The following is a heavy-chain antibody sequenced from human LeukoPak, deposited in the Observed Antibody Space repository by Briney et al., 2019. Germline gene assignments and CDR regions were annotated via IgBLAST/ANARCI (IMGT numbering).Heavy chain of an antibody. V-gene: IGHV3-74*01. Sequence: GGSLRLSCAASGFTFSSYWMRWVRQAPGKGLVWVSRINSDGSSTSYADSVKGRFTISRDNAKNTLYLQMNSLRAEDTAVYYCARDRDYASFDYWGQGTLVTVSS. J-gene: IGHJ4*02. CDR3: ARDRDYASFDY. CDR1: GFTFSSYW. D-gene: IGHD4-17*01. CDR2: INSDGSST.